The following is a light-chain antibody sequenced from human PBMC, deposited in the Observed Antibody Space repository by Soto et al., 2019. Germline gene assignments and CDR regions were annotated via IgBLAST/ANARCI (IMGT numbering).Light chain of an antibody. CDR2: AAS. V-gene: IGKV1-39*01. Sequence: DIQMTQSPSSLSASVGDRVTITCRASQSINSYLNWYQQKPGKAPKLLIYAASNLQSGVPSRFSGSGSGTDFTLTISSLQPEDFATYYCQQSYSTPVTFGQGTKVDI. CDR1: QSINSY. J-gene: IGKJ1*01. CDR3: QQSYSTPVT.